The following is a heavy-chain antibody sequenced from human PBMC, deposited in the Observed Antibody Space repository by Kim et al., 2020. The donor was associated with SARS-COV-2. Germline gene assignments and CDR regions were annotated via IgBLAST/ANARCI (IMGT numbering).Heavy chain of an antibody. V-gene: IGHV3-11*03. CDR1: GFTFSDYY. J-gene: IGHJ6*02. CDR2: ISSSSSYT. Sequence: GGSLRLSCAASGFTFSDYYMSWIRQAPGKGLEWVSYISSSSSYTNYADSVKGRFTISRDNAKNSLYLQMNSLRAEDTAVYYCASSQYYYDSSGYYYDYYYGMDVWGQGTTVTVSS. CDR3: ASSQYYYDSSGYYYDYYYGMDV. D-gene: IGHD3-22*01.